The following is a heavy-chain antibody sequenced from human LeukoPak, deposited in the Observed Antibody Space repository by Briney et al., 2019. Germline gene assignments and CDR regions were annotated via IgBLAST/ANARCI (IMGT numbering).Heavy chain of an antibody. D-gene: IGHD3-3*01. CDR2: ISSSSSYI. Sequence: GGSLRLSCAASGFTFSSYSMNLVRQAPGKGLEWVSSISSSSSYIYYADSVKGRFTISRDNAKNSLYLQMNSLRAEDTAVYYCARDRLYDFWSGYYGDAFDIWGQGTMVTVSS. CDR1: GFTFSSYS. CDR3: ARDRLYDFWSGYYGDAFDI. V-gene: IGHV3-21*01. J-gene: IGHJ3*02.